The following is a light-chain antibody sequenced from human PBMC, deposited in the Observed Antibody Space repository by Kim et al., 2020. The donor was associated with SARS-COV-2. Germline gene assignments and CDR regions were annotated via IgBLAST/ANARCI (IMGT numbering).Light chain of an antibody. Sequence: DIQMTQSPSSLSASVGDRVTITCRASQSISRYLNWYQQKPGKAPNLLIYAASTLQRGVPSRFSGSGSGTDFTLTISNLQPEDFATYYCQESYSTPLYTFGQGTKLEI. V-gene: IGKV1-39*01. CDR1: QSISRY. CDR3: QESYSTPLYT. CDR2: AAS. J-gene: IGKJ2*01.